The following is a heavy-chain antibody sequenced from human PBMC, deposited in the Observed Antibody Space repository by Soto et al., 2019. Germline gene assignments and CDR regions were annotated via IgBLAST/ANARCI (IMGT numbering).Heavy chain of an antibody. CDR2: IYWNDDK. CDR1: GFSLSTSGVG. Sequence: SGPTLVNPTQTLTLTCTFSGFSLSTSGVGVGWIRQPPGKALEWLALIYWNDDKRYSPSLKSRLTITKDTSKNQVVLTMTNMDPVDTATYYCAHSSYDFWSGSLLMDVWGQGTTVTVSS. CDR3: AHSSYDFWSGSLLMDV. V-gene: IGHV2-5*01. D-gene: IGHD3-3*01. J-gene: IGHJ6*02.